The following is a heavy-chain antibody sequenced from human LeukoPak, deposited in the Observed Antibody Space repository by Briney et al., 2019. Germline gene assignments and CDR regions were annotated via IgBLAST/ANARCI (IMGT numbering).Heavy chain of an antibody. CDR3: AKEEGHYYGSGSYPI. J-gene: IGHJ4*02. V-gene: IGHV3-23*01. Sequence: GGSLRLSCAASGFTFSSYAMSWVRQAPGKGLEWVSAISGSGGSTYYADSVKGRFTISRDSSKNALYLQMNSLRAEDTAVYYCAKEEGHYYGSGSYPIWGQGTLVTVSS. D-gene: IGHD3-10*01. CDR2: ISGSGGST. CDR1: GFTFSSYA.